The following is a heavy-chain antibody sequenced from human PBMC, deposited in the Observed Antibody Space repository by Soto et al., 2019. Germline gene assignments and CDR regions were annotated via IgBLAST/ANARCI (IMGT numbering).Heavy chain of an antibody. J-gene: IGHJ4*02. CDR3: ARAPSGDSRQEFDY. CDR1: GGSFSGYY. V-gene: IGHV4-34*01. CDR2: INHSGST. D-gene: IGHD3-22*01. Sequence: ASETLSLTCAVYGGSFSGYYWSWIRQPPGKGLEWIGEINHSGSTNYNPSLKSRVTISVDTSKNQFSLKLSSVTAADTAVYYCARAPSGDSRQEFDYWGQGTLVTVSS.